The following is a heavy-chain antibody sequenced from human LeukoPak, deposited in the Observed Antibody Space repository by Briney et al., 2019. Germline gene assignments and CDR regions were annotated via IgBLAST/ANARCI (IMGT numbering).Heavy chain of an antibody. J-gene: IGHJ6*03. V-gene: IGHV3-21*01. CDR1: GLTFSSYS. CDR2: ISSSSSYI. CDR3: ARAFSSSWYDYYYYYMGV. D-gene: IGHD6-13*01. Sequence: PGGSLRLSCAASGLTFSSYSMNWVRQAPGKGLEWVSSISSSSSYIYYADSVKGRFTISRDNAKNSLYLQMNSLRAEDTAVYYCARAFSSSWYDYYYYYMGVWGKGTTVTVSS.